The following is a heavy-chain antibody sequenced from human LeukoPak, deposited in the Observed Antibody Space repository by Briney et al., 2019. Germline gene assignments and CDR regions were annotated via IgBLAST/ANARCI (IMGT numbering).Heavy chain of an antibody. V-gene: IGHV3-30*18. D-gene: IGHD5-24*01. CDR2: ISYDGSNK. CDR1: GFTFSSYG. Sequence: GGSLRLSCAASGFTFSSYGMHWVRQAPGKGLEWMAVISYDGSNKYCADSVKGRFTISRDNSKNTLYLQMNSLRAEDTAVYYCAKEMATIWVHAFDIWGQGTMVTVSS. J-gene: IGHJ3*02. CDR3: AKEMATIWVHAFDI.